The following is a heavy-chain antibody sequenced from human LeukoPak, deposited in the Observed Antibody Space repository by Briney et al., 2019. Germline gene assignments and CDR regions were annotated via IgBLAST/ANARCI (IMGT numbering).Heavy chain of an antibody. D-gene: IGHD3-10*01. V-gene: IGHV4-38-2*01. CDR2: IYHSGST. Sequence: PSEKLSLTCAVSGYSISSGYYWGWIRQPPGKGLEWIGSIYHSGSTYYNPSLKSRVTISVDTSKNQFSLKQSSVTAADTAVYYCASPLLGSGSYYNDYWGQGTLVTVSS. J-gene: IGHJ4*02. CDR3: ASPLLGSGSYYNDY. CDR1: GYSISSGYY.